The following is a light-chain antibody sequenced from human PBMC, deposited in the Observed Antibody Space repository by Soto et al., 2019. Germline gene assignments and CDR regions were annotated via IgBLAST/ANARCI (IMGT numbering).Light chain of an antibody. J-gene: IGLJ1*01. V-gene: IGLV2-14*01. CDR2: EVS. CDR3: SSYTSTGTVV. CDR1: SSDVGGYNY. Sequence: QSALTQPASVSGSPGQSITISCTGTSSDVGGYNYVSWYQQHPGKAPKLMIYEVSNRPSGVSNRFSGSKSGNTASLTISGLQAEDEADYYCSSYTSTGTVVFGAGTKVTVL.